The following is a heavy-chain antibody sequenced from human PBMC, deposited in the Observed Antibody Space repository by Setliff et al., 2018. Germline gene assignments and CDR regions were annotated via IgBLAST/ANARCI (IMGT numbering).Heavy chain of an antibody. V-gene: IGHV4-34*01. D-gene: IGHD2-2*01. CDR2: INHSGGT. CDR1: GGSFSGYY. Sequence: LTCAVYGGSFSGYYWSWIRQPPGKGLEWIGEINHSGGTSYNPSLMSRVTISVDTSKNQFSLKLSSVTAADTAVYYCARGIGGYCSSMSCSNESWPWGQGTLVTVSS. CDR3: ARGIGGYCSSMSCSNESWP. J-gene: IGHJ5*02.